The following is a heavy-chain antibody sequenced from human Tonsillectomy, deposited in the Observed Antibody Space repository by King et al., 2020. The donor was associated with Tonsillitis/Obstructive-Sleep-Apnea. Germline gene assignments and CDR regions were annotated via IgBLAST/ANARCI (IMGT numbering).Heavy chain of an antibody. Sequence: VQLVESGGGLVQPGGSLRLSCAASGFTFTNYAMSWVRQAPGKGLDWGSSISDSGTGTHYVDSVKGRFTISRDNSRKTLYLQMNSLRAEDTAVYYCTGGPAGADYYYMDVWGKGTTVTVSS. D-gene: IGHD6-19*01. CDR1: GFTFTNYA. CDR2: ISDSGTGT. J-gene: IGHJ6*03. CDR3: TGGPAGADYYYMDV. V-gene: IGHV3-23*04.